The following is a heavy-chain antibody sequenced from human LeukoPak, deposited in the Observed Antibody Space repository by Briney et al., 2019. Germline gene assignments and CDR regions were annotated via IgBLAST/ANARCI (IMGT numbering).Heavy chain of an antibody. J-gene: IGHJ5*02. V-gene: IGHV1-2*02. D-gene: IGHD2/OR15-2a*01. CDR2: INTNTGGR. Sequence: GASVKVSCKGSGYTCISYFMHWVRQAPGQGFEWMGWINTNTGGRNYAPKFQGRVTVTRDTSLSTAYMELSGLRFADTAVYYCARARQIVTPIPIGFDPWGQGTLVTVSS. CDR1: GYTCISYF. CDR3: ARARQIVTPIPIGFDP.